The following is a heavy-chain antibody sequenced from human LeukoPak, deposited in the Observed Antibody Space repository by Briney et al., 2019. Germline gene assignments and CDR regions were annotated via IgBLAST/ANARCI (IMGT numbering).Heavy chain of an antibody. CDR3: AKDAGSGSYEDY. J-gene: IGHJ4*02. CDR2: ISWDGGST. D-gene: IGHD3-10*01. Sequence: PGGSLRLSCAASGFTFDDYTMHWVRQAPGKGLEWVSLISWDGGSTYYADSVKGRFTISRDNSKNSLYLQMNSLRTEDTALYYCAKDAGSGSYEDYWGQGTLVTVSS. V-gene: IGHV3-43*01. CDR1: GFTFDDYT.